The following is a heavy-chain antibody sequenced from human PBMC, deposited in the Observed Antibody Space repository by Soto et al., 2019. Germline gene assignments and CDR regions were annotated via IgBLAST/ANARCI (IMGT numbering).Heavy chain of an antibody. CDR3: ARGEGGPRWGSIDY. CDR1: GYTFTGYY. CDR2: INPNSGGT. D-gene: IGHD2-21*01. Sequence: QVQLVQSGAEVKKPGASVKVSCKASGYTFTGYYMHWVRQAPGQGLEWMGWINPNSGGTNYAQKFQGWVTMXXXPXXSAAYMELSRLRSDDTAVYYCARGEGGPRWGSIDYWGQGTLVTVSS. J-gene: IGHJ4*02. V-gene: IGHV1-2*04.